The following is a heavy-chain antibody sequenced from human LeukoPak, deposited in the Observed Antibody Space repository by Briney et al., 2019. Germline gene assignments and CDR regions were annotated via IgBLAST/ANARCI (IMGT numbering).Heavy chain of an antibody. CDR2: IRGSGADT. Sequence: GGSLTLSCAASGFTFSNFSMTWVRQAPGRGLEWVSAIRGSGADTYYADSVKGRFTISRDNSKNTLYLQMNSLRAEDTAVYYCAKDLRAWYFDYWGQGTLVTVSS. J-gene: IGHJ4*02. CDR1: GFTFSNFS. CDR3: AKDLRAWYFDY. V-gene: IGHV3-23*01.